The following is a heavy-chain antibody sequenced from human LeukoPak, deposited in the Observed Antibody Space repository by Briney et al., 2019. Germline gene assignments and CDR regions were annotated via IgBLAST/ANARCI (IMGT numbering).Heavy chain of an antibody. CDR1: GFTFINYG. CDR3: AKDRGRIGNDAFDI. J-gene: IGHJ3*02. Sequence: PGRSLRLSCAASGFTFINYGMHWVRQAPGKGLEWVAVISYDGSNKYYADSVKGRFTISRDNSKNTLYLQMNSLRAEDTAVYYCAKDRGRIGNDAFDIWGQGTMVTVSS. V-gene: IGHV3-30*18. D-gene: IGHD2-15*01. CDR2: ISYDGSNK.